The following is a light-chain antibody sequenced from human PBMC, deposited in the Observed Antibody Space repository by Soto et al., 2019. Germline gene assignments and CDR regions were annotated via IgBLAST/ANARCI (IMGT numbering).Light chain of an antibody. CDR3: KSYTDIATRV. Sequence: QSVLTQPASVSGSPGPSITISCTGTSRDVGAYDTVSWYQQHPGKHPQLIIYEVSTRPSGISDRFSGSKSGNTASLTISGLQAEDEADYFCKSYTDIATRVFGGGTKVTAL. V-gene: IGLV2-14*03. CDR2: EVS. J-gene: IGLJ3*02. CDR1: SRDVGAYDT.